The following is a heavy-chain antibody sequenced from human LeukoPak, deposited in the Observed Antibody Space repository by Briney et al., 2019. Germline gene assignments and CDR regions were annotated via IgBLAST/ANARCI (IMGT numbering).Heavy chain of an antibody. V-gene: IGHV1-46*01. J-gene: IGHJ4*02. CDR3: AMTYYGSGSYYTGNY. CDR2: INPSGGST. CDR1: GYTFTSYY. D-gene: IGHD3-10*01. Sequence: GASVKVSCKASGYTFTSYYMHWVRQAPGQGLEWMGIINPSGGSTSYAQKFQGRVTMTRDTSTSTVYMELSSLRSEDTAVYYCAMTYYGSGSYYTGNYWGQGTLVTVSS.